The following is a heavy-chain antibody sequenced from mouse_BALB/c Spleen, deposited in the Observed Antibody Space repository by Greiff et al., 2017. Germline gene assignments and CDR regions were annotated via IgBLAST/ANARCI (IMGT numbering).Heavy chain of an antibody. V-gene: IGHV5-9-3*01. J-gene: IGHJ3*01. CDR1: GFTFSSYA. Sequence: DVHLVESGGGLVKPGGSLKLSCAASGFTFSSYAMSWVRQTPEKRLEWVATISSGGSYTYYPDSVEGRFTISRDNAKNTLYLQMSSLRYEDTAMYYCGALRDTWFAYWGQGTLVTVSA. CDR2: ISSGGSYT. D-gene: IGHD2-12*01. CDR3: GALRDTWFAY.